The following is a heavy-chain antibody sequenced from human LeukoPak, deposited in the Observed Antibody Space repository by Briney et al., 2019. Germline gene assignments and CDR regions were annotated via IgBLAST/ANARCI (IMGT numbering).Heavy chain of an antibody. Sequence: SETLSLTCAVSGVSISPYYWTWIRQPPGKGLEWIGHSYYTGSTSYNPSLKSRLTISVDTSNNQLSLKLRSVTAADTAMYFPRTPYSSGRLGGYPYYYMDVWGKGTMVTVSS. V-gene: IGHV4-59*03. D-gene: IGHD6-19*01. CDR1: GVSISPYY. CDR2: SYYTGST. J-gene: IGHJ6*03. CDR3: RTPYSSGRLGGYPYYYMDV.